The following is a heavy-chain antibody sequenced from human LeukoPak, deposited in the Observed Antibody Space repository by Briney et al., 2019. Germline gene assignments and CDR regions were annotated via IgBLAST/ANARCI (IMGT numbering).Heavy chain of an antibody. V-gene: IGHV3-15*01. J-gene: IGHJ4*02. Sequence: PGGSLRLSCAASGFTFSNAWMSWVRQAPGKGLEWVGRIKSKTDGGTTDYAAPVKGRFTISRDDSKNTLYLQMNSLKTEDTAVYYCTTDMGAYYDFWSGYYAPNFDYWGQGTLVTVSS. CDR3: TTDMGAYYDFWSGYYAPNFDY. CDR1: GFTFSNAW. CDR2: IKSKTDGGTT. D-gene: IGHD3-3*01.